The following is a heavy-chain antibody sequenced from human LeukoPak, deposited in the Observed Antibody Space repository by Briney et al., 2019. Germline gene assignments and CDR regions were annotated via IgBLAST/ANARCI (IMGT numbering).Heavy chain of an antibody. CDR2: INPNSGGT. CDR3: ASPYYYDSSGYYSDAFDI. V-gene: IGHV1-2*02. Sequence: GASVKVSCKASGYTFTGYYMHWVRQAPGQGLEWMGWINPNSGGTNYAQKFQGRVTMTRGTSISTAYMELSRLRSDDTAVYYCASPYYYDSSGYYSDAFDIWGQGTMVTVSS. CDR1: GYTFTGYY. J-gene: IGHJ3*02. D-gene: IGHD3-22*01.